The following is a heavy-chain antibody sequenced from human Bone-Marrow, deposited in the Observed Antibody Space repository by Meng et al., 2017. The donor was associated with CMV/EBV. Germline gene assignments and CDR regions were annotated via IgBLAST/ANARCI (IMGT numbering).Heavy chain of an antibody. CDR3: ARDSTSCYPSAGCGMDV. V-gene: IGHV3-66*02. D-gene: IGHD2-2*01. J-gene: IGHJ6*02. CDR1: GFTVSSNY. CDR2: IYSGGST. Sequence: GGSLRLSCAASGFTVSSNYMSWVRQAPGKGLEWVSVIYSGGSTYYADSVKGRFTISRDNSKNTLYLQMNSLRAEGTAVYYCARDSTSCYPSAGCGMDVWGQGTTVTVSS.